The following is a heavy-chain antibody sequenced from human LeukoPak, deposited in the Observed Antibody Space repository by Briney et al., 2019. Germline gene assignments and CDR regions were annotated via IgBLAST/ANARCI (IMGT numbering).Heavy chain of an antibody. CDR1: GFTFSSSA. J-gene: IGHJ3*02. V-gene: IGHV3-23*01. Sequence: GGSLRLSCAASGFTFSSSAMSWVRQAPGKGLEWVSAISGSGGSTYYADSVKGRFTISRDNSKNTLYLQMNSLRAEDTAVYYCTKAWPDTYAFDIWGQGTMVTVSS. CDR2: ISGSGGST. D-gene: IGHD2/OR15-2a*01. CDR3: TKAWPDTYAFDI.